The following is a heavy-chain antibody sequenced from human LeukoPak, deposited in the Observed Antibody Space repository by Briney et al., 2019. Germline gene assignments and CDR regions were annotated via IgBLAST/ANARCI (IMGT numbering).Heavy chain of an antibody. CDR2: ISARDNYI. J-gene: IGHJ6*02. CDR1: GFTFSTYA. CDR3: ARGYCTGNRCPIYYYGMDV. V-gene: IGHV3-23*01. D-gene: IGHD2-8*02. Sequence: GGALRLSCAASGFTFSTYAMTWVRQAPGKGLEWVSAISARDNYIYYADSVKGRFTISRDNSNLYLQMDSLRAEDTALYYCARGYCTGNRCPIYYYGMDVWGQGTTVIVSS.